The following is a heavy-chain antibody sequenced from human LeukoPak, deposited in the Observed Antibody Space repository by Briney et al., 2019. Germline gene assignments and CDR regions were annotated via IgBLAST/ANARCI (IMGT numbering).Heavy chain of an antibody. CDR2: IYPGDSDT. V-gene: IGHV5-51*01. D-gene: IGHD1-1*01. CDR3: ARLLERRPDAFDI. CDR1: DSRFTSYG. Sequence: GASLQISCKGSDSRFTSYGIGWVRQVPGKGLEGMGIIYPGDSDTRYSPSFQGQVTISADKSISTAYLQWSSLKASDTAMYYCARLLERRPDAFDIWGQGTMVTVSS. J-gene: IGHJ3*02.